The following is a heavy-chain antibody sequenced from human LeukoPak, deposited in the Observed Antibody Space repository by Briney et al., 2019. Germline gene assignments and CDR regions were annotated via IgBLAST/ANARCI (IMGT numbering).Heavy chain of an antibody. V-gene: IGHV3-30*03. D-gene: IGHD6-19*01. CDR3: ARGPIAVAGSFYYYMDV. Sequence: GGSLRLSCAASGFTFSSYGMHWVRQAPGKGLEWVAVISYDGSNKYYADSVKGRFTISRDNSKNTLYLQMNSLRAEDTAVYYCARGPIAVAGSFYYYMDVWGKGTTVTISS. J-gene: IGHJ6*03. CDR1: GFTFSSYG. CDR2: ISYDGSNK.